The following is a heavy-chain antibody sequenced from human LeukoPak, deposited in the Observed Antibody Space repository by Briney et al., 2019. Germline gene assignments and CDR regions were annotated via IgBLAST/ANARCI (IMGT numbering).Heavy chain of an antibody. D-gene: IGHD5-12*01. J-gene: IGHJ4*02. CDR1: GFTVSSNH. V-gene: IGHV3-66*01. Sequence: PGGSLRLSCVASGFTVSSNHMSWVRQAPGKGLEWVSVIYGDTTYYADSVKGRFTISRDNSKNTLFLQMNSLRAEDTAVYYCVLALAVSGFNYFDYWGQGTLVTVSS. CDR3: VLALAVSGFNYFDY. CDR2: IYGDTT.